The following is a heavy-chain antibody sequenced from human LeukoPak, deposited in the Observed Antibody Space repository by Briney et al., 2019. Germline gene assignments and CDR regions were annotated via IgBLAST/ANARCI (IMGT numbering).Heavy chain of an antibody. CDR2: IFYSGST. J-gene: IGHJ3*02. CDR1: GGSFSGYY. D-gene: IGHD3-22*01. V-gene: IGHV4-34*01. CDR3: ARGPYSYDSSGAFDI. Sequence: SETLSLTCAVYGGSFSGYYWSWIRQPPGKGLEWIGNIFYSGSTYYSPSLRSRVTIPLDTSRNQFSLKLNSVTAADTAVYFCARGPYSYDSSGAFDIWGQGTMVTVSS.